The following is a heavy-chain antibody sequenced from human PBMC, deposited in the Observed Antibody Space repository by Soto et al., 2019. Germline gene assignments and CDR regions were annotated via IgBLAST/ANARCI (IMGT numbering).Heavy chain of an antibody. Sequence: EVQLLESGGGLAQPGGSLRLSCAASGFTFSSYAMSWVRQAPGKGLEWVSAISGSGGSTYYADSVKGRFTISRDNSKNTLYLQMNSLRAEDTAVYYCAKDKPTVTTRSYYYGMDVWGQGTTVTVSS. CDR2: ISGSGGST. V-gene: IGHV3-23*01. CDR3: AKDKPTVTTRSYYYGMDV. J-gene: IGHJ6*02. D-gene: IGHD4-17*01. CDR1: GFTFSSYA.